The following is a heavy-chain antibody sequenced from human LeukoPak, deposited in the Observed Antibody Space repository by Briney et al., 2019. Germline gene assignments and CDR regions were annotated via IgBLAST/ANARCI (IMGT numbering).Heavy chain of an antibody. D-gene: IGHD6-13*01. CDR1: GFTFRTYW. CDR3: AKDATAVPGTVYMDV. V-gene: IGHV3-7*01. Sequence: GGSLRLSCAASGFTFRTYWMSWVRQAPGKGLEWVANIKQDGNEKYYVDSVKGRFTISRDNAKNPLDLQMNSLRAEDTAVYYCAKDATAVPGTVYMDVWGKGTTVTISS. CDR2: IKQDGNEK. J-gene: IGHJ6*03.